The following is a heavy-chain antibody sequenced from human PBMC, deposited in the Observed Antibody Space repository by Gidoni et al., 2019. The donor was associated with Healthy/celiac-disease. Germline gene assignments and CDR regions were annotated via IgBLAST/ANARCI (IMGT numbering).Heavy chain of an antibody. D-gene: IGHD2-15*01. CDR2: IRYDGSNK. J-gene: IGHJ2*01. V-gene: IGHV3-30*02. CDR3: AKDIADYWYFDL. Sequence: QVQLVESGGGVVQPGGSLRLSCAASGFTFSSYGMHWVRQAPGKGLEWVAFIRYDGSNKYYADSVKGRFTISRDNSKNTLYLQMNSLRAEDTAVYYCAKDIADYWYFDLWGRGTLVTVSS. CDR1: GFTFSSYG.